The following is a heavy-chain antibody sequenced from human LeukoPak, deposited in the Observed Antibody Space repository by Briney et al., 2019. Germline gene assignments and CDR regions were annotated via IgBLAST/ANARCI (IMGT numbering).Heavy chain of an antibody. J-gene: IGHJ6*02. CDR1: GFTFSSYG. Sequence: GGSLRLSCAASGFTFSSYGMHWVRQAPGKGLEWVAVISYDGSNKYYADSVKGRFTISRDNSKNTLYLQMNSLRAEDTAVYYCARDGHPQVYYYYGMDVWGQGTTVTVS. CDR2: ISYDGSNK. CDR3: ARDGHPQVYYYYGMDV. V-gene: IGHV3-30*03.